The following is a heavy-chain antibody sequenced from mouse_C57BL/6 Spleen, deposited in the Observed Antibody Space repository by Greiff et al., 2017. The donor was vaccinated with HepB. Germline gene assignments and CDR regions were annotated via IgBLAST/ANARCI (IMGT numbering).Heavy chain of an antibody. J-gene: IGHJ3*01. CDR3: ARKDYGSRGGFAY. D-gene: IGHD1-1*01. Sequence: QVQLQQPGAELVKPGASVKMSCKASGYTFTSYWITWVKQRPGQGLEWIGDIYPGCGSTNYNEKFKSKATLTVDTSSSTAYMQLSSLTSEDSAVYYCARKDYGSRGGFAYWGQGTLVTVSA. CDR2: IYPGCGST. CDR1: GYTFTSYW. V-gene: IGHV1-55*01.